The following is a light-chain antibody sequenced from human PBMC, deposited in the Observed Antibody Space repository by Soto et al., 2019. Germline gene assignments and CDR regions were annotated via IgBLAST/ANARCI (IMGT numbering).Light chain of an antibody. J-gene: IGLJ2*01. CDR2: DNT. CDR1: GSTIGAGYD. CDR3: QSYDSSLSVV. V-gene: IGLV1-40*01. Sequence: QSVLTQPPSVSGAPGQRVTISCTGSGSTIGAGYDVHWYQQLPGTAPRLLIYDNTNRPSGVPDRFSGSKSGTSASLAISWLQAEDEADYYCQSYDSSLSVVFGGGTQLTVL.